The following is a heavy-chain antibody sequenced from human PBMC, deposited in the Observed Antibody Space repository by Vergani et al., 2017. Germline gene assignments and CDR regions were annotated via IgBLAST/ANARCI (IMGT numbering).Heavy chain of an antibody. CDR3: VKDIAASGNYWYFDL. CDR1: GFSFSGYW. V-gene: IGHV3-9*01. CDR2: INWNSDSI. J-gene: IGHJ2*01. Sequence: EVRLLESGGGLVQPGGSLRLSCEGSGFSFSGYWMHWVRQAPGKGLEWVSGINWNSDSIAYADSVKGRFTISRDNAKNSLYLQMNSLRAEDTALYYCVKDIAASGNYWYFDLWGRGTLVTVSS. D-gene: IGHD6-13*01.